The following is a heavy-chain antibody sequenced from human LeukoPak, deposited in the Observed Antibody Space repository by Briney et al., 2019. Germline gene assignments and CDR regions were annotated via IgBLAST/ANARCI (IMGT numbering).Heavy chain of an antibody. J-gene: IGHJ4*02. D-gene: IGHD3-22*01. CDR2: IVPIFGTA. CDR1: GGTFSTYA. V-gene: IGHV1-69*13. Sequence: ASVKVSCKASGGTFSTYAISWVRQAPGQGLEWMGGIVPIFGTANYAQKFQGRVTLTADEPTSTAYMELSSLRSEDTAVYYCARGGLYYDSTGYYYYWGQGTLVTVSS. CDR3: ARGGLYYDSTGYYYY.